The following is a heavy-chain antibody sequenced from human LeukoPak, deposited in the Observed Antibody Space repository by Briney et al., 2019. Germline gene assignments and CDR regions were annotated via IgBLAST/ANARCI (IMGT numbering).Heavy chain of an antibody. CDR2: ISGSGGST. Sequence: GGSLRLSCAASGFTFSSYATSWVRQAPGKGLEWVSAISGSGGSTYYADSVKGRFTISRDNSKNTLYLQMNSLRAEDTAVYYCAKALLGLGELSLYFDYWGQGTLVTVSS. CDR1: GFTFSSYA. J-gene: IGHJ4*02. CDR3: AKALLGLGELSLYFDY. V-gene: IGHV3-23*01. D-gene: IGHD3-16*02.